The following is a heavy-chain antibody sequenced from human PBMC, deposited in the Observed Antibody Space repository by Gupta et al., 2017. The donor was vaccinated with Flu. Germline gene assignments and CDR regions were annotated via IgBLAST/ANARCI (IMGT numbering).Heavy chain of an antibody. Sequence: YSGGTNYNPSLKSRVTISVDTSKNHFSLKLSSVTPADTAVYYCARVVPLYGDYGSYYYGMDVWGQGTTVTVSS. D-gene: IGHD4-17*01. J-gene: IGHJ6*02. V-gene: IGHV4-61*03. CDR3: ARVVPLYGDYGSYYYGMDV. CDR2: YSGGT.